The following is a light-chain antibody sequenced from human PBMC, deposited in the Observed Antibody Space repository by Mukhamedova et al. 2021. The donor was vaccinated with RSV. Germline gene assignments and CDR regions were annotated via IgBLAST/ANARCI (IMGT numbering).Light chain of an antibody. CDR3: LQHSNYPLI. V-gene: IGKV1-17*03. CDR1: GISNY. J-gene: IGKJ4*01. Sequence: GISNYLAWFQQKPGKVPKCLIHAASNLQSGVPSRFSGSGSGTEFTLTISSLQPEDFATYYCLQHSNYPLIFGGGTKVEVK. CDR2: AAS.